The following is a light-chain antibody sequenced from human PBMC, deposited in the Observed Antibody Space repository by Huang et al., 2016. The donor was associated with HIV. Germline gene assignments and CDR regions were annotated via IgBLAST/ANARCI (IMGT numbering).Light chain of an antibody. J-gene: IGKJ2*01. Sequence: DIQMTQSPSTLSASVGDRVTITCRASQSISNWLAWYQQKPGKAPNRLIYKASSLQSGVPSRFSGSGSGTEFTLTISSLQPDDFATYYCQQYNNYPYTFGQGTKLETK. CDR2: KAS. CDR3: QQYNNYPYT. V-gene: IGKV1-5*03. CDR1: QSISNW.